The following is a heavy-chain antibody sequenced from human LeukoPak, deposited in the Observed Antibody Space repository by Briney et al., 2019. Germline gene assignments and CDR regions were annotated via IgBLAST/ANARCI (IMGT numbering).Heavy chain of an antibody. J-gene: IGHJ5*02. Sequence: SETLSLSCAVYGYSLTNHYWIWIRQPPGKGLEWVGEVLHTGGTNYNPSLKSRVTISVDTSKNQFFLKLTSVTAADTAVYYCARGPAAIHPWGPGTLVTVSS. CDR2: VLHTGGT. CDR3: ARGPAAIHP. V-gene: IGHV4-34*12. CDR1: GYSLTNHY. D-gene: IGHD2-2*01.